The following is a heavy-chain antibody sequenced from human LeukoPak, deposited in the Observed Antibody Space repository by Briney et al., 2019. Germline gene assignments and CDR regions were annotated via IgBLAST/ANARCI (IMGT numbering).Heavy chain of an antibody. CDR2: INHSGST. Sequence: PPQTLSLTCALYGGSFRGYYCSCIRELPGKELEWIGEINHSGSTNYNPSLKSRVTISVDTSKNQFSLKLSSVTAADTAVYYCARRSSGWYLWFWFDPWGQGTLVTVSS. V-gene: IGHV4-34*01. CDR3: ARRSSGWYLWFWFDP. D-gene: IGHD6-19*01. J-gene: IGHJ5*02. CDR1: GGSFRGYY.